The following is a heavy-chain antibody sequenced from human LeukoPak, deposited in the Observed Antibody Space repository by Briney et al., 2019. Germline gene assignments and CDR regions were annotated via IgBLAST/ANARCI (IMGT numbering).Heavy chain of an antibody. CDR3: ARDAHYYGSGSYFQQTNWFDP. V-gene: IGHV6-1*01. D-gene: IGHD3-10*01. CDR2: TYYRSKLYN. J-gene: IGHJ5*02. CDR1: GDSVSSNSAA. Sequence: SQTLSLTCAISGDSVSSNSAAWNWIRQSPSRGLEWLGRTYYRSKLYNDDAVSVKSRITINPDTSKNRFYMQLNSVTPEDTAVYYCARDAHYYGSGSYFQQTNWFDPWGQGTLVTVSS.